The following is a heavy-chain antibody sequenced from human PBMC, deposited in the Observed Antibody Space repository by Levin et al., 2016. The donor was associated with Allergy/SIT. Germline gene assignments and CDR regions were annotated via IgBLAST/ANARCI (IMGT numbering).Heavy chain of an antibody. CDR2: VGSAGDT. Sequence: GESLKISCAASGFTFNNHDMHWVRQAPGQGLEWVSTVGSAGDTYFAGSVKGRFSISRDTAKNSLYLQMNSLRLGDTAVYYCVRGDYYYSAMDVWGQGTTVSVSS. V-gene: IGHV3-13*01. J-gene: IGHJ6*02. CDR1: GFTFNNHD. CDR3: VRGDYYYSAMDV.